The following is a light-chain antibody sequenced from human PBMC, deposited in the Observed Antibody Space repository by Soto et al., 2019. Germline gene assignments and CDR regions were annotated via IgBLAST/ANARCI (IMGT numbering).Light chain of an antibody. CDR1: QSVSNNY. CDR2: GAS. CDR3: QQRNKWPPVT. V-gene: IGKV3-11*01. Sequence: EIVLTQSPDTLSLSPGERATLFCRASQSVSNNYLAWYQQKPGQAPRLLIYGASNRATGVPTRFSGSGSGTDFTLTISSLEPEDFAVYYCQQRNKWPPVTFGGGTKVAIK. J-gene: IGKJ4*01.